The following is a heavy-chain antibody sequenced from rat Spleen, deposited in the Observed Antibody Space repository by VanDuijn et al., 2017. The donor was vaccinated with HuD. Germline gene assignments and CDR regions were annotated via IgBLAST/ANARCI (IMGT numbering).Heavy chain of an antibody. J-gene: IGHJ2*01. CDR1: GFTFSDYN. CDR3: AREAGIPFHYFDY. D-gene: IGHD1-4*01. Sequence: EVQLVESGGGLVQPGMSLKLSCKASGFTFSDYNMAWVRQAPKKGLEWVATISYDGSNTYYRDSVKGRFTISRDNAKSTLYLQVDSLRSEDTATYYCAREAGIPFHYFDYWGQGVMVTVSS. V-gene: IGHV5-7*01. CDR2: ISYDGSNT.